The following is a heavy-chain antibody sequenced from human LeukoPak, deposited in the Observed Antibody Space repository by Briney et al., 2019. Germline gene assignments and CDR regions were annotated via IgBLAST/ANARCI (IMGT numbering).Heavy chain of an antibody. CDR2: IYHSGST. CDR1: GDSINNNNW. V-gene: IGHV4-4*02. D-gene: IGHD3-10*01. CDR3: ARDHPRAGWFGEANWFDP. Sequence: PSETLSLTCAVSGDSINNNNWWSWVRQSPGKGLEWIGEIYHSGSTNYNPSLKSRVTISVDKSKNQFSLKLSSVTAADTAVYYCARDHPRAGWFGEANWFDPWGQGTLVTVSS. J-gene: IGHJ5*02.